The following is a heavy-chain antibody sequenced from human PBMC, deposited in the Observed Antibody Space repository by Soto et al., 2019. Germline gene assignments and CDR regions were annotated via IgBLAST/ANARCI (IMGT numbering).Heavy chain of an antibody. D-gene: IGHD2-8*02. Sequence: SVKVSCKASGGTFSSYSISWGRQAPGQGLEWMGGIIPIFGTANYAQKFQGRVTITADESTSTAYMELSSLRSEDTAVYYCARAMRCGGVCDWDYYGMDVWGQGTTVTVSS. V-gene: IGHV1-69*13. CDR1: GGTFSSYS. CDR3: ARAMRCGGVCDWDYYGMDV. J-gene: IGHJ6*02. CDR2: IIPIFGTA.